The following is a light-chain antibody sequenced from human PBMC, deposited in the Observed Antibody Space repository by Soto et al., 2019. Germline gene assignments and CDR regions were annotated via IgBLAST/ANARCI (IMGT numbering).Light chain of an antibody. J-gene: IGKJ1*01. V-gene: IGKV1-5*01. Sequence: DIQMTQSPSTLSASVGDRVTITCRAGQSISTWLAWYQQKPGQAPKLLISAASNLESGVPSRFSGSGSETEFTLTISGLQPDDFATYYCQQYNTYSWTFGQGTKGDIK. CDR1: QSISTW. CDR3: QQYNTYSWT. CDR2: AAS.